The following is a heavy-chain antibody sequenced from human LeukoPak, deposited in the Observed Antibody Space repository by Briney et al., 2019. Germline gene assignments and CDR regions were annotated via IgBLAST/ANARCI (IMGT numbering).Heavy chain of an antibody. Sequence: ASVKVSCKASGGTFSSYAISWVRQAPGQGLEWMGGIIPIFGTANYAQKFQGRVTITADESTSTAYMELSSLRSEDTAVYYCARVASSFGLLRGEDYFDYWAREPWSPSPQ. D-gene: IGHD2-8*01. J-gene: IGHJ4*02. V-gene: IGHV1-69*13. CDR2: IIPIFGTA. CDR3: ARVASSFGLLRGEDYFDY. CDR1: GGTFSSYA.